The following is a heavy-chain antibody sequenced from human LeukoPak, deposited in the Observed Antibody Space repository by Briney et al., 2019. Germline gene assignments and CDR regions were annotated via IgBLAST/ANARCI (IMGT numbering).Heavy chain of an antibody. V-gene: IGHV3-30-3*01. J-gene: IGHJ4*02. CDR1: GFTFSSYA. D-gene: IGHD3-22*01. CDR2: ISYDGSNK. Sequence: PGGSLRLSCAASGFTFSSYAMHWVRQAPGKGLEWVAVISYDGSNKYYADSVKGRFTISRDNSKNTLYLQMNSLRAEDTAVHYCARENYYDSNGYYYVGHFDYWGQGTLVTVSS. CDR3: ARENYYDSNGYYYVGHFDY.